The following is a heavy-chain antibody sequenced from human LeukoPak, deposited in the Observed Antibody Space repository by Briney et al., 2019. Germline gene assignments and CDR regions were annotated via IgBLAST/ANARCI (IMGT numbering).Heavy chain of an antibody. CDR3: AKEIYDVSFDP. J-gene: IGHJ5*02. V-gene: IGHV4-59*01. D-gene: IGHD5/OR15-5a*01. Sequence: SETLSLTSTVSGGSISGYYWSWIPNAPGKGLEWIGYIYYSGSSNYNPSLKSRVTITVDTSKNQFSLKLSSVTAADTAVYYCAKEIYDVSFDPWGQGTLVTVSS. CDR1: GGSISGYY. CDR2: IYYSGSS.